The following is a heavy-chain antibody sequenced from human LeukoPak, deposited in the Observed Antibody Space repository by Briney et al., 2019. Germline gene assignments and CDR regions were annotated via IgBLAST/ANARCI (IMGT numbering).Heavy chain of an antibody. D-gene: IGHD5-12*01. CDR2: INQDGSEE. CDR1: GITLSNYA. CDR3: VRDGGVSGYDLLDY. Sequence: PGGSLRLSCVVSGITLSNYAMSWVRQAPGKGLEWVAHINQDGSEEHYMDSVKARFIISRDNAKNSLSLQMDSLRAEDTAVYYCVRDGGVSGYDLLDYWGQGTLVTVSS. V-gene: IGHV3-7*01. J-gene: IGHJ4*02.